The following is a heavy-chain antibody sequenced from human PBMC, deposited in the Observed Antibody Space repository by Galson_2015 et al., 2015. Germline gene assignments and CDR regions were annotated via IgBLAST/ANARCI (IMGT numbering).Heavy chain of an antibody. J-gene: IGHJ4*02. CDR1: EFTFRSYY. CDR2: ISSTPTYI. Sequence: SLRLSCEASEFTFRSYYMSWVRQAPGKGLEWVSSISSTPTYIYYADSVKGRFTISRENAKSSLSLQMNSLGAEDTAVYYCARQILDYDFWSGYYPTNFDYWGQGTLVTVSS. V-gene: IGHV3-21*01. D-gene: IGHD3-3*01. CDR3: ARQILDYDFWSGYYPTNFDY.